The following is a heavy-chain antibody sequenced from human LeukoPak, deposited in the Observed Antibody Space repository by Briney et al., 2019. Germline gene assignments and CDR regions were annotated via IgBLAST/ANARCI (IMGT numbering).Heavy chain of an antibody. CDR3: ARDLFVFGLPQYYFDY. J-gene: IGHJ4*02. D-gene: IGHD3-10*01. Sequence: ASVEVSRQASGYTFPNYAMHLVRPPPGQRLEGMGGVNAGNGNTKYSQKFQGRVTITRDTSASTAYMELSSLRSEDTAVYYCARDLFVFGLPQYYFDYWGQGTLVTVSS. CDR2: VNAGNGNT. V-gene: IGHV1-3*01. CDR1: GYTFPNYA.